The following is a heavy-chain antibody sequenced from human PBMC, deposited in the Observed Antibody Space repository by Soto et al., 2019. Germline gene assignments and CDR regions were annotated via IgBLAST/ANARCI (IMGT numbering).Heavy chain of an antibody. V-gene: IGHV4-31*03. Sequence: PSETLSLTCTVSGGSISSGGYYWSWIRQHPGKGLEWIGYIYYSGSTYYNPSLKSRVTISVDTSKNQFSLKLSSVTAADTAVYYCASLGVDYGDYYLDYWGQGTLVTVSS. CDR2: IYYSGST. CDR1: GGSISSGGYY. D-gene: IGHD4-17*01. CDR3: ASLGVDYGDYYLDY. J-gene: IGHJ4*02.